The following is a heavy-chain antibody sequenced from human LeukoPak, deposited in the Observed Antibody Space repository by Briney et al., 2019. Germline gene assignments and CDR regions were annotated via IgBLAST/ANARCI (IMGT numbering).Heavy chain of an antibody. CDR3: ARQVSRPGAFDV. CDR1: GDTVSSNSAA. Sequence: SQTLSLTCVISGDTVSSNSAAWNWIRQSPSRGLEWLGRTYYRSKWYNDYTVSVKSRIIINPDTSKNQFSLQLNSVTPEDTAVYYCARQVSRPGAFDVWGQGTMVTVSS. V-gene: IGHV6-1*01. J-gene: IGHJ3*01. D-gene: IGHD6-6*01. CDR2: TYYRSKWYN.